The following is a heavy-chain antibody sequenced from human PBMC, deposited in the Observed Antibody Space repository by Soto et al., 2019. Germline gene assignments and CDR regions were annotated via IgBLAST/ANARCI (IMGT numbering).Heavy chain of an antibody. CDR3: ATSAKYSSGWYYFDY. CDR2: ISYDGSNK. CDR1: GFTFSSYG. D-gene: IGHD6-19*01. Sequence: PGGSLRLSCAASGFTFSSYGMHWVRQAPGKGLEWVAVISYDGSNKYYADSVKGRFTISRDNPKNTLYLQMNSLRAEDTAVYYCATSAKYSSGWYYFDYWGQGTLVTVSS. J-gene: IGHJ4*02. V-gene: IGHV3-30*03.